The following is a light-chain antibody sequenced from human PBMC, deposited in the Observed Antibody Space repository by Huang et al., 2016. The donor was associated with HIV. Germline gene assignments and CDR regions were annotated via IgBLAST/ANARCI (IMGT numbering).Light chain of an antibody. CDR3: METLHLPRIT. CDR2: EVA. V-gene: IGKV2D-29*01. Sequence: DIVMTQTPLSLSVTPGQLASISCKSTQSLLHSDGKTYLYWYLQKAGQPPQLLIYEVANRVSGVSDRFSGSGSGTDFTLKISRVEADDVGVYYCMETLHLPRITFGPGTIVDIK. J-gene: IGKJ3*01. CDR1: QSLLHSDGKTY.